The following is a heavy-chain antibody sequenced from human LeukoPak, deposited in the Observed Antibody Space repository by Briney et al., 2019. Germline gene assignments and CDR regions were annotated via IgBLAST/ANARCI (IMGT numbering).Heavy chain of an antibody. Sequence: GESLKISCQGSGYSFATYWIGWVRQMPGKGLEWMGIIYPGDSDTRYSPSFQGQVTISVDKSINTAYLQWSSLKASDTAMYYYVRYDSLIDPWGQGTLVTVSS. CDR1: GYSFATYW. CDR2: IYPGDSDT. CDR3: VRYDSLIDP. V-gene: IGHV5-51*01. J-gene: IGHJ5*02. D-gene: IGHD3-16*01.